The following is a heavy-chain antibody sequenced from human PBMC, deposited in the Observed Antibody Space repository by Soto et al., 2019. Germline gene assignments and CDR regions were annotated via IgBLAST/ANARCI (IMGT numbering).Heavy chain of an antibody. CDR1: GGAFTNDI. CDR3: ARDSPIGSTFSGYDAIDY. D-gene: IGHD5-12*01. V-gene: IGHV1-69*08. J-gene: IGHJ4*02. Sequence: QVQLVQSGAEVKKPGSSVEVSCKASGGAFTNDIITWVRQAPGQGLEWMGRIIPLLDITNYAQKFQGRVTITADKSTSTAYMELNSLISEDTAVYYCARDSPIGSTFSGYDAIDYWGQGTLVTVSS. CDR2: IIPLLDIT.